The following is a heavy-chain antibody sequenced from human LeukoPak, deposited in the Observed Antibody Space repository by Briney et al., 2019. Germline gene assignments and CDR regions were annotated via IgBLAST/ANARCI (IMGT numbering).Heavy chain of an antibody. D-gene: IGHD3-10*01. CDR3: ASSPTRYSSDTGTYYHNWFDP. CDR2: IYYSGSI. J-gene: IGHJ5*02. Sequence: SETLSLTCTVSGGSISSGDYYWSWVRQPPGRGLEWIAYIYYSGSIYYSPSLTSRLTISVDTSKNQFSLKLSSVTAADTAVYYCASSPTRYSSDTGTYYHNWFDPWGQRALVTVSS. CDR1: GGSISSGDYY. V-gene: IGHV4-30-4*01.